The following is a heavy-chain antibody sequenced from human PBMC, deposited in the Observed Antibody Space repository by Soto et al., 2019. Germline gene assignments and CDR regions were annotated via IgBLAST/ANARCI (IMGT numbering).Heavy chain of an antibody. CDR2: IYYSGST. CDR3: ARQLTSQTLDY. V-gene: IGHV4-59*08. D-gene: IGHD6-6*01. Sequence: QVQLQESGPGLVKPSETLSLTCTVSGGSISSYYWSWIRQPPGKGLEWIGYIYYSGSTNYNPSLKSRVTISVDTSKNQFSLKLSSVTAADTAVYYCARQLTSQTLDYWGQGTLVTVSS. J-gene: IGHJ4*02. CDR1: GGSISSYY.